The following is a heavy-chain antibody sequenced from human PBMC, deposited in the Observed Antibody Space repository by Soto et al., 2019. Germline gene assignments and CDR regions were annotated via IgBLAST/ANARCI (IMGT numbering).Heavy chain of an antibody. D-gene: IGHD1-26*01. J-gene: IGHJ4*02. CDR3: AFRRGPYAPYCFDY. Sequence: EVQLLESGGTLVQPGGSLRLSCAASGVTLTSSAMNWVRQAPGKGLEWVSGIRSSGEDTYYADSVKGRFTISRDNSKNTVYLQINNLRAEDTAVYYCAFRRGPYAPYCFDYWGPGTLVTVST. CDR1: GVTLTSSA. CDR2: IRSSGEDT. V-gene: IGHV3-23*01.